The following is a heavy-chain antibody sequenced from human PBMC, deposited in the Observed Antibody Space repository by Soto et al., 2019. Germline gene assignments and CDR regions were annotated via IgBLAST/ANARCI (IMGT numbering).Heavy chain of an antibody. V-gene: IGHV3-23*01. CDR2: ISYSGGST. D-gene: IGHD3-3*01. CDR3: AKGDSIFGVVIPHLDS. Sequence: GGSLRLSCAASGFTLSNYAMSWVRQAPGKGLEWVSGISYSGGSTYYAESVEGRFTISRDDPKNTLFLQMNSLRPEDTAVYYCAKGDSIFGVVIPHLDSWGRGILVTVSS. J-gene: IGHJ5*01. CDR1: GFTLSNYA.